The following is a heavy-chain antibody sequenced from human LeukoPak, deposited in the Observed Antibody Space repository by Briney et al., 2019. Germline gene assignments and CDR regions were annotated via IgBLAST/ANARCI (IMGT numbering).Heavy chain of an antibody. Sequence: PGGSLRLSCAASGFTFSSYSMDWVRQAPGKGLEWVSYISSSSSTIYYADSVKGRFTISRDNVKNSLYLQMNSLRAEDTAVYYCARDHHRRLYDSQARDTFDIWGQGTMVTVSS. J-gene: IGHJ3*02. V-gene: IGHV3-48*01. CDR3: ARDHHRRLYDSQARDTFDI. CDR2: ISSSSSTI. D-gene: IGHD3-22*01. CDR1: GFTFSSYS.